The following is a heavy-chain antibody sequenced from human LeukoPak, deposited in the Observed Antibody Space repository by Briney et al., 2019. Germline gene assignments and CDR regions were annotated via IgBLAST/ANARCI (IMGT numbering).Heavy chain of an antibody. D-gene: IGHD3-22*01. CDR2: IYYSGST. Sequence: KPSETLSLTCTVSGGSISSYYWSWIRQPPGKGLEWIGYIYYSGSTNYNPSLKSRVTISVDTSKNQFSLKLSSVTAADTAVYYCASGSSGYYDEGYFDYWGQGTLVTVSS. CDR1: GGSISSYY. J-gene: IGHJ4*02. V-gene: IGHV4-59*08. CDR3: ASGSSGYYDEGYFDY.